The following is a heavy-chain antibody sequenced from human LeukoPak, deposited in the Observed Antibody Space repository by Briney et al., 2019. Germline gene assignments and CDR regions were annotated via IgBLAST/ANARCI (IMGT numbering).Heavy chain of an antibody. CDR3: AKDYPPRAYYYDRSQFKHDAFDI. V-gene: IGHV3-23*01. CDR1: GFTFSSYA. J-gene: IGHJ3*02. CDR2: ISGSGGST. D-gene: IGHD3-22*01. Sequence: LAGGSLRLSCAASGFTFSSYAMSWVRQAPGKGLKRVLAISGSGGSTIYADPVMGRFNIPKDNYKNTLFLQMNSLGAEDKAVYYCAKDYPPRAYYYDRSQFKHDAFDILGQGTMVTVSS.